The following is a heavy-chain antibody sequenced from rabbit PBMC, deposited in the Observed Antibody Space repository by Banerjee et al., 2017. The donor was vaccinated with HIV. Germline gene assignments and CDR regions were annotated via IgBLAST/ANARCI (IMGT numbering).Heavy chain of an antibody. J-gene: IGHJ4*01. CDR2: IDAGSTGRT. Sequence: QEQLEESGGDLVKPERSLTLTCTASGFSFSSSYWICWVRQAPGKGLEWIACIDAGSTGRTYYASWAKGRFTISKTSSTTVTLQMTSLTAADTATYFCARDGAGSVYAYFNLWGPGTLVTVS. V-gene: IGHV1S45*01. CDR1: GFSFSSSYW. CDR3: ARDGAGSVYAYFNL. D-gene: IGHD4-2*01.